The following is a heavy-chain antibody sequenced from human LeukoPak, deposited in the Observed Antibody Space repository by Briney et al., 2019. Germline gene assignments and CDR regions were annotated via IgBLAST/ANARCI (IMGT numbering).Heavy chain of an antibody. V-gene: IGHV3-7*03. D-gene: IGHD6-19*01. CDR1: GFTFSSYW. Sequence: GGSLRLSCAASGFTFSSYWMSWVRQAPGKGLEWVANIEQDESDKYYVDSVKGRFTISRDNAKNSLFLQMNRLRAEDTAVYYCAKDPYSSGPYNWFDPWGQGTLVTVSS. J-gene: IGHJ5*02. CDR3: AKDPYSSGPYNWFDP. CDR2: IEQDESDK.